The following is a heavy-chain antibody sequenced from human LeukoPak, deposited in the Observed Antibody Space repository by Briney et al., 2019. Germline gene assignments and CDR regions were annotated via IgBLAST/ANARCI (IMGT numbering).Heavy chain of an antibody. CDR3: ARGLDVYYYYGMDV. CDR1: GYTFTSYG. V-gene: IGHV1-18*01. J-gene: IGHJ6*02. D-gene: IGHD1-1*01. CDR2: ISAYNGNT. Sequence: GASVKVSCKPSGYTFTSYGISWVRQAPGQGLEWMGWISAYNGNTNYAQKFQGRVTMTRNTSISTAYMELSSLRSEDTAVYYCARGLDVYYYYGMDVWGQGTTVTVSS.